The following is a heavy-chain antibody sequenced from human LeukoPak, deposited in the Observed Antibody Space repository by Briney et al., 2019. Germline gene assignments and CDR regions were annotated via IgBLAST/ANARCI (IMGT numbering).Heavy chain of an antibody. V-gene: IGHV3-23*01. Sequence: RGSLRLSCAASGFPFSSYAMSWVRQAPGKGLEWVSAISGSGGSTYYADSVKGRFTISRDNSKNTLYLQMNSLRAEDTAVYYCAKYGSSYQLLSQIDYWGQGTLVTVSS. D-gene: IGHD2-2*01. J-gene: IGHJ4*02. CDR1: GFPFSSYA. CDR3: AKYGSSYQLLSQIDY. CDR2: ISGSGGST.